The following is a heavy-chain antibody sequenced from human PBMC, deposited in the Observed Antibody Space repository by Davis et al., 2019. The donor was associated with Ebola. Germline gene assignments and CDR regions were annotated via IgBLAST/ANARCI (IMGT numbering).Heavy chain of an antibody. Sequence: SETLSLTCAVYGGSFSGYYWSWIRQPPGKGLEWIGSIYYSGSTYYNPSLKSRVTISVDTSKNQFSLKLSSVTAADTAVYYCARGGVGIAAAGILFYYYGMDVWGQGTTVTVSS. D-gene: IGHD6-13*01. J-gene: IGHJ6*02. CDR1: GGSFSGYY. CDR2: IYYSGST. CDR3: ARGGVGIAAAGILFYYYGMDV. V-gene: IGHV4-34*01.